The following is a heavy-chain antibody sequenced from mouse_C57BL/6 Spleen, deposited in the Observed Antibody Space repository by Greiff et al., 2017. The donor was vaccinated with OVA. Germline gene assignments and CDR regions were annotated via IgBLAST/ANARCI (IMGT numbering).Heavy chain of an antibody. J-gene: IGHJ3*01. CDR3: TTENYYGSGAWFAY. CDR2: IDPEDGDT. Sequence: EVQLQQSGAELVRPGASVKLSCTASGFNIKDYYMHWVKQRPEQGLEWIGRIDPEDGDTEYAPKFQGKATMTADTSSNTAYLQLSSLTSEDTAVYYCTTENYYGSGAWFAYWGQGTLVTVSA. CDR1: GFNIKDYY. V-gene: IGHV14-1*01. D-gene: IGHD1-1*01.